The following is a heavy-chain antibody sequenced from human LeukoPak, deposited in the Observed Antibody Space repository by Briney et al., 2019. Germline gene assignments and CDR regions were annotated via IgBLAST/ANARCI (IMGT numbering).Heavy chain of an antibody. D-gene: IGHD4-23*01. CDR1: GDSVSSNSAA. CDR3: ASDHGGGNPKGDYFDY. V-gene: IGHV6-1*01. J-gene: IGHJ4*02. Sequence: SQTLSLTCAISGDSVSSNSAAWNSIRQSPSRGLEWLGRTYYRSRWYNDYAVSVQTRITINRDTSKNQFSLHLSSVTPEDSAVYYCASDHGGGNPKGDYFDYWGQGTPVTVSA. CDR2: TYYRSRWYN.